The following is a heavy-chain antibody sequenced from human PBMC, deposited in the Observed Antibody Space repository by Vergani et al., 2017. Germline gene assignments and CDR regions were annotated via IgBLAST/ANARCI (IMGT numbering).Heavy chain of an antibody. CDR3: ARGPRGIVAAKSNPRVDY. Sequence: QVQLVQSGAELKKPGASVKVSCKASGYTFTSYAMHWVRQAPGQGLEWMGWINTNTGNLTYAQGFTGRFVFSLDTSVSTAYLQISSLKTEGTAVYYCARGPRGIVAAKSNPRVDYGGGATLVTVSS. J-gene: IGHJ4*02. CDR1: GYTFTSYA. CDR2: INTNTGNL. D-gene: IGHD1-26*01. V-gene: IGHV7-4-1*02.